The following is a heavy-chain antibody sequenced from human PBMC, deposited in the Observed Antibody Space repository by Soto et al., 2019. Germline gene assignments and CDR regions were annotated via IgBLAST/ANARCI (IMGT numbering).Heavy chain of an antibody. CDR1: GYTFTGYY. V-gene: IGHV1-2*02. CDR3: ARVAYFHGSGSYAY. CDR2: INPNXGGT. D-gene: IGHD3-10*01. Sequence: ASVKVSCKASGYTFTGYYMHWVRQAPGQGLEWMGWINPNXGGTNYAQKFQGRVTMTRDTSISTXXMERSRLRSDDTAVYYCARVAYFHGSGSYAYWGQGTLVT. J-gene: IGHJ4*02.